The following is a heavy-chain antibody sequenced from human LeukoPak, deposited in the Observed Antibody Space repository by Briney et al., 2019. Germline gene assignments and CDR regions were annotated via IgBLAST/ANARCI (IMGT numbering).Heavy chain of an antibody. CDR1: GYIFTSYD. CDR2: MNPNSGNT. V-gene: IGHV1-8*01. Sequence: GASVKVSCKASGYIFTSYDINWVRQATGQGLEWMGWMNPNSGNTGYAQKFQGRVTMTRNTSISTAYMELSSLRSEDTAVYYCARAGRAAAGTRYFDYWGQGTLVTVSS. D-gene: IGHD6-13*01. J-gene: IGHJ4*02. CDR3: ARAGRAAAGTRYFDY.